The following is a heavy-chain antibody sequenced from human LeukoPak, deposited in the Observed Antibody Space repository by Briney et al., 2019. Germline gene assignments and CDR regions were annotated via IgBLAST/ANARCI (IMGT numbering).Heavy chain of an antibody. CDR3: AKDVDIVVVPAAMDY. CDR1: GFTFDDYA. V-gene: IGHV3-9*01. Sequence: QPGRSLRLSCAASGFTFDDYAMHWVRQAPGKGLEWVSGISWNSGSIGYADSVKGRFTIPRDNAKNSLYLQMNSLRAEDTALYYCAKDVDIVVVPAAMDYWGQGTLVTVSS. D-gene: IGHD2-2*01. J-gene: IGHJ4*02. CDR2: ISWNSGSI.